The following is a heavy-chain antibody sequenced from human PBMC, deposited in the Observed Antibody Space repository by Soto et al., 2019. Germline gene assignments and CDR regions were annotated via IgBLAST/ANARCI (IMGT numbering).Heavy chain of an antibody. CDR1: GFTFSDYY. V-gene: IGHV3-11*01. CDR2: ISSSSSTL. D-gene: IGHD6-13*01. J-gene: IGHJ6*02. CDR3: ARRQQYSFVYSYHGIDV. Sequence: GGSLRLSCAASGFTFSDYYMSWIRQAPGKGLEWVSHISSSSSTLYYADSVKGRVTISRDNAKNSLYLQMNSLRAEDTAVYYCARRQQYSFVYSYHGIDVWGQGTTVTVSS.